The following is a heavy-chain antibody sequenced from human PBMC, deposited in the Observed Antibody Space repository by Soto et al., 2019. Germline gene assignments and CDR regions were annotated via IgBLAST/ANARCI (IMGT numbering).Heavy chain of an antibody. J-gene: IGHJ4*02. CDR3: ARVSEGEEPSGYDRPYYFDY. Sequence: QVQLVQSGAEVKKPGASVKVSCKASGYTFTSYGISWVRQAPGQGLEWMGWISAYNGNTNYAQQLQGRVTMTTDTSTSTAYMELGSLTATDTAVYYCARVSEGEEPSGYDRPYYFDYWGQGTLVPVSS. CDR2: ISAYNGNT. CDR1: GYTFTSYG. D-gene: IGHD5-12*01. V-gene: IGHV1-18*01.